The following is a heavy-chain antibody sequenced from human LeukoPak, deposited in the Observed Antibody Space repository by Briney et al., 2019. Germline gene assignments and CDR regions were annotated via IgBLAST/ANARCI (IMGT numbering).Heavy chain of an antibody. Sequence: GASVKVSCKASRYPFTSYAMHWVRQAPGQRLEWMGWIHVGNGNTEYSQKFQGRVTITRDTPATTTYMELSSLRSEDTAVYYCARVDGSGPIAPNDCWGQGSLVTVSS. V-gene: IGHV1-3*01. D-gene: IGHD3-10*01. CDR2: IHVGNGNT. CDR1: RYPFTSYA. CDR3: ARVDGSGPIAPNDC. J-gene: IGHJ4*02.